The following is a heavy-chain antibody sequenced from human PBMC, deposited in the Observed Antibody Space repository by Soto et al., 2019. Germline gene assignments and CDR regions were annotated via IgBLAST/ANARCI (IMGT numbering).Heavy chain of an antibody. CDR3: AKGSGSAPFDY. CDR1: GGSFSGYY. D-gene: IGHD3-10*01. J-gene: IGHJ4*02. Sequence: SETLSLTCAVYGGSFSGYYWSWIRQPPGKGLEWIGEINHSGSTNYNPSLKSRVTISVDTSKNQFSLKLSPVTAADTAVYYCAKGSGSAPFDYWGQGTLVTVSS. V-gene: IGHV4-34*01. CDR2: INHSGST.